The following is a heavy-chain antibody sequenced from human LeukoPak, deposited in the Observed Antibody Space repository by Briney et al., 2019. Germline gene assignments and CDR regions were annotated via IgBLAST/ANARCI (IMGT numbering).Heavy chain of an antibody. J-gene: IGHJ4*02. CDR2: IWYDGSNR. CDR3: ARDFGFSPSSGYSFDY. V-gene: IGHV3-33*01. Sequence: GGSLRLSCAASGFTFSRYGMHWVRQAPGKGLEWVAVIWYDGSNRQYVDSVKGRFTISRDNSKTTLYLQMNSLRADDTAVYYCARDFGFSPSSGYSFDYWGQGTLVTVSS. CDR1: GFTFSRYG. D-gene: IGHD3-22*01.